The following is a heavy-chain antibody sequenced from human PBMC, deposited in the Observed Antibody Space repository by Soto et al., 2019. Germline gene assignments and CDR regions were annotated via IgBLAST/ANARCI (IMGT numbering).Heavy chain of an antibody. D-gene: IGHD4-17*01. CDR1: GVSISGYY. J-gene: IGHJ4*02. Sequence: SETLSLTCTVSGVSISGYYWSWIRQPPGKGLEWIGYIYSSGSTNYNPSLKSRVTISVDTSKNQFSLKLSSVTAADTAVYYCARSQSYGDYGYWGQGTLVTVSS. CDR2: IYSSGST. V-gene: IGHV4-59*01. CDR3: ARSQSYGDYGY.